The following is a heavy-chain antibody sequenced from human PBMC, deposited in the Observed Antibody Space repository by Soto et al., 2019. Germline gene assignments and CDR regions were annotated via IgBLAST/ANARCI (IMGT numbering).Heavy chain of an antibody. D-gene: IGHD5-18*01. V-gene: IGHV3-15*07. CDR1: VFTFSNAW. Sequence: GWSLRLSCSASVFTFSNAWMTWVLHAPGKGLEFVGHIKSKAYGGTADYAAPVRGRFTVSRDDSEDMLYLQMNSLQTEDTAVYYCTTVPTGYSYAKYWGQGTLVTVSS. CDR3: TTVPTGYSYAKY. CDR2: IKSKAYGGTA. J-gene: IGHJ4*02.